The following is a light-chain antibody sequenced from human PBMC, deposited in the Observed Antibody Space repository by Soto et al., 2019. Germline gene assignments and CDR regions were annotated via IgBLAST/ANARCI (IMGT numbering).Light chain of an antibody. J-gene: IGKJ1*01. Sequence: EIVMTQSPATLSVSPGERATLSCRSRQSVSSNLAWYQQKPGQAPRLLIYGASTRATGIPARFSGSGSGTEFTLTFSSLQSEDFAVYYCQQYNNWPPTFGQGTKVEIK. CDR1: QSVSSN. CDR2: GAS. CDR3: QQYNNWPPT. V-gene: IGKV3-15*01.